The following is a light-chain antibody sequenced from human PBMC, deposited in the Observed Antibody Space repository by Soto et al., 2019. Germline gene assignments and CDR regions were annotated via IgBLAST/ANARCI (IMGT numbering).Light chain of an antibody. V-gene: IGKV3-15*01. CDR2: GAS. CDR3: QQYDNWPLT. Sequence: EIVMTQSPATLPVSPGERATLSCRASQSVSSNLAWYQQKPGQAPRFLIYGASTRATGIPARFSGSGSGTEFTLTISSLQSEDFGVYYCQQYDNWPLTFGGGTKVEIK. CDR1: QSVSSN. J-gene: IGKJ4*01.